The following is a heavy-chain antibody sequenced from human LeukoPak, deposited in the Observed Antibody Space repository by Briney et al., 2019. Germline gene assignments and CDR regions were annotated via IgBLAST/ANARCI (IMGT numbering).Heavy chain of an antibody. CDR3: ARDTEVGTLFGVLSRYNWFDP. CDR2: IKQDGTEK. CDR1: GFSFSYHW. D-gene: IGHD3-3*01. Sequence: GGSLRLSCAASGFSFSYHWMSWVRQAPGKGLEWVANIKQDGTEKYYVDSVKGRFIISRDNAKKSLYLQMNSLRVEDTAVYYCARDTEVGTLFGVLSRYNWFDPWGQGALVTAAS. J-gene: IGHJ5*02. V-gene: IGHV3-7*01.